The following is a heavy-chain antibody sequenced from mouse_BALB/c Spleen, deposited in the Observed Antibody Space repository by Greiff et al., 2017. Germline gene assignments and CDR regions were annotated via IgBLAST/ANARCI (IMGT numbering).Heavy chain of an antibody. V-gene: IGHV2-9*02. CDR2: IWAGGST. Sequence: VKLKESGPGLVAPSQSLSITCTVSGFSLTSYGVHWVRQPPGKGLEWLGVIWAGGSTNYNSALMSRLSISKDNSKSQVFLKMNSLQTDDTAMYYCARERGYGNPAWFAYWGQGTLVTVSA. CDR3: ARERGYGNPAWFAY. CDR1: GFSLTSYG. J-gene: IGHJ3*01. D-gene: IGHD2-1*01.